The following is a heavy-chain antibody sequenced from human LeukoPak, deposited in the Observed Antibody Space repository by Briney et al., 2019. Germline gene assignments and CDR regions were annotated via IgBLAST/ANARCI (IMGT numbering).Heavy chain of an antibody. D-gene: IGHD2-15*01. CDR3: ARQAQFGGYAFDI. V-gene: IGHV5-51*01. Sequence: GESLKISCKGSGYSFTSYWIGWVRQMPGKGLEWMGIIYPDDSDTRYSPSFQGQVTISADKSIGTAYLQWSSLKASDTAMYYCARQAQFGGYAFDIWGQGTMVTVSS. CDR2: IYPDDSDT. CDR1: GYSFTSYW. J-gene: IGHJ3*02.